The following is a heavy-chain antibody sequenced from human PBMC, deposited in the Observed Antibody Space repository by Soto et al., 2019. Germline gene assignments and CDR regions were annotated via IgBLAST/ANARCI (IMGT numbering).Heavy chain of an antibody. CDR3: ARDGVIVVVPAATYYFDY. J-gene: IGHJ4*02. Sequence: PGGSLRLSCAASRYTFSYYAMNWVRQAPGKGLEWVSSISSSSSYIYYADSVKGRFTISRDNAKNSLYLQMNSLRAEDTAVYYCARDGVIVVVPAATYYFDYWGQGT. CDR1: RYTFSYYA. CDR2: ISSSSSYI. V-gene: IGHV3-21*01. D-gene: IGHD2-2*01.